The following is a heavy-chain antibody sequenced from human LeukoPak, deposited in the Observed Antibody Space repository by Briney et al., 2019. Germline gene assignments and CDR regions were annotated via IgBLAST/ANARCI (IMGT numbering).Heavy chain of an antibody. V-gene: IGHV3-21*01. CDR1: RFTFNYSF. CDR3: ARDSGPAAGTWFDP. CDR2: ISSSSSYI. J-gene: IGHJ5*02. Sequence: PGGSLRLSCAASRFTFNYSFMNWVRQAPGKGLEWVSSISSSSSYIYYADSVKGRFTISRDNAKNSLYLQMNSLRAEDTAVYYCARDSGPAAGTWFDPWGQGTLVTVSS. D-gene: IGHD6-13*01.